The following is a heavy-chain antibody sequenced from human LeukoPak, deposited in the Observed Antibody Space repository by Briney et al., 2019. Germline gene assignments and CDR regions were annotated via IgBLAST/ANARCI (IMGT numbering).Heavy chain of an antibody. V-gene: IGHV3-15*01. D-gene: IGHD3-22*01. Sequence: PGGSLRLSCAASGFIVSSNYMSWVRQAPGKGLEWVGRIKSKTDGGTTDYAAPVKGRFTISRDDSKNTLYLQMNSLKTEDTAVYYCTTAPPYYLSPRSDAFDIWGQGTMVTVSS. CDR2: IKSKTDGGTT. J-gene: IGHJ3*02. CDR3: TTAPPYYLSPRSDAFDI. CDR1: GFIVSSNY.